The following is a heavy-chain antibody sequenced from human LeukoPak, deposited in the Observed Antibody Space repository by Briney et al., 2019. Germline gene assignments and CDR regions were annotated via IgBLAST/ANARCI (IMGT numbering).Heavy chain of an antibody. CDR3: ARQTLTTVTPFDY. V-gene: IGHV4-59*01. D-gene: IGHD4-17*01. CDR1: GGSISSYY. CDR2: IYYSGST. Sequence: SETLSLTCTVSGGSISSYYWSWIRQPPGKGLEWIGYIYYSGSTNYNPSLKSRVTISVDTSKNQFSLKLSSVTAADTAVYYCARQTLTTVTPFDYWGQGTLVTVSS. J-gene: IGHJ4*02.